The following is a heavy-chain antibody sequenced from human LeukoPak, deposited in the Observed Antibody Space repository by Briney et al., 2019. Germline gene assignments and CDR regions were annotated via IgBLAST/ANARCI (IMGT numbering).Heavy chain of an antibody. CDR3: ARVKVVVPAAIGWFDP. D-gene: IGHD2-2*01. J-gene: IGHJ5*02. CDR1: GGSFSGYY. Sequence: SSETLSPTCAVYGGSFSGYYWSWIRQPPGKGLEWIGEINHSGSTNYNPSLKSRVTISVDTSKNQFSLKLSSVTAADTAVYYCARVKVVVPAAIGWFDPWGQGTLVTVSS. V-gene: IGHV4-34*01. CDR2: INHSGST.